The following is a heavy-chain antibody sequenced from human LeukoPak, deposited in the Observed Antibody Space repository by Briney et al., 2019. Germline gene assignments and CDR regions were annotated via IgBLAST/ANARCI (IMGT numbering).Heavy chain of an antibody. Sequence: GGSLRLSCAACGFTFSSYAMSWVRQAPGKGLEWVSAISDSGGSTYYADTVKGRFTTSRDNSKNTLYLQMNSLRAEDTAVYYFAKDSSSFDYWGQGTLVTVSS. J-gene: IGHJ4*02. CDR2: ISDSGGST. V-gene: IGHV3-23*01. CDR3: AKDSSSFDY. CDR1: GFTFSSYA. D-gene: IGHD6-13*01.